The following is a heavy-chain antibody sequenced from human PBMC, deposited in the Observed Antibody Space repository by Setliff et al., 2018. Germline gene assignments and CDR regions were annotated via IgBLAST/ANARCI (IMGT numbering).Heavy chain of an antibody. D-gene: IGHD2-8*02. CDR1: GGSISSGSNY. Sequence: SETLSLTCTVSGGSISSGSNYWSWIRQPAGKGLEWIGHIDPSGNTNYSPSLKSRVTISGDTSKNQFSLKVNSVTAADTAVYYCARLSPYNTGPPFDYWGQGTLVTVSS. CDR2: IDPSGNT. V-gene: IGHV4-61*09. J-gene: IGHJ4*02. CDR3: ARLSPYNTGPPFDY.